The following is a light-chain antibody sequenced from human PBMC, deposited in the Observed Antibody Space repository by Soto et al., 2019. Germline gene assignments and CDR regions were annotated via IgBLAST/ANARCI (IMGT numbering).Light chain of an antibody. CDR2: DAS. Sequence: DIQLTQSPSTLSASIGDRVVITCRASQTIDRWLAWYQQRPGLAPKLLIYDASTLESGVPSRFSGSGSETEFTLSISSLKPDDFAVYYCQQYGSSLWTFGQGTKVEIK. CDR1: QTIDRW. CDR3: QQYGSSLWT. V-gene: IGKV1-5*01. J-gene: IGKJ1*01.